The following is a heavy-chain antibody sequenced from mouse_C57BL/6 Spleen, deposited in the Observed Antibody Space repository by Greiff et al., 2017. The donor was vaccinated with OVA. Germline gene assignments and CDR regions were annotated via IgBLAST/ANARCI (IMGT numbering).Heavy chain of an antibody. D-gene: IGHD1-1*01. J-gene: IGHJ3*01. CDR2: IDPETGGT. Sequence: VQLQQSGAELVRPGASVTLSCKASGYTFTDYEMHWVKQTPVHGLEWIGAIDPETGGTAYNQKFKGKAILTANKSSSTAYMELRSLTSEDSAVYSLSYCYGSSYWFAYWGQGTLVTVSA. V-gene: IGHV1-15*01. CDR3: SYCYGSSYWFAY. CDR1: GYTFTDYE.